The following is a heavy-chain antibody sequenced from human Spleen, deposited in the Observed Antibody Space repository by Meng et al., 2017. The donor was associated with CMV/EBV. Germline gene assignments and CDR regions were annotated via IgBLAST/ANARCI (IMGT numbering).Heavy chain of an antibody. CDR1: GGSISSSSYY. D-gene: IGHD2-2*01. CDR2: IYYSGST. CDR3: ARERHGYCSSTSCLNWFDP. V-gene: IGHV4-39*02. Sequence: CTVSGGSISSSSYYWGWIRQPPGKGLEWIGSIYYSGSTYYNPSLKSRVTISVDTSKNQFSLELNSVVAADTAVYYCARERHGYCSSTSCLNWFDPWGQGALVTVSS. J-gene: IGHJ5*02.